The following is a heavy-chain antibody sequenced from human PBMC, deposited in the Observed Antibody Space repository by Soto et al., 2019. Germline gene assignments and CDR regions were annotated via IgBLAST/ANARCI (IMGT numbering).Heavy chain of an antibody. CDR1: GGTFSSYT. Sequence: QVQLVQSGAEVKKPGSSVKVSCKASGGTFSSYTISWVRQAPGQGLEWMGRIIPILGIANYAQKFQGRVTITPDKSTSAAYMELSSLRSEDTAVYYCARNYGDYTGGYWGQGTLVTVSS. CDR3: ARNYGDYTGGY. J-gene: IGHJ4*02. CDR2: IIPILGIA. D-gene: IGHD4-17*01. V-gene: IGHV1-69*02.